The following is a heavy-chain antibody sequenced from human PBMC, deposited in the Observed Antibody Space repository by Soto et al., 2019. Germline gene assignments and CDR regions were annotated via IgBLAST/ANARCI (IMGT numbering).Heavy chain of an antibody. V-gene: IGHV3-48*02. D-gene: IGHD6-6*01. CDR2: ISSSSSTI. Sequence: EVQLVESGGDLVQPGGSLRLSCAASGFTFSSYSMNWVRQAPGKGLEWVSDISSSSSTIYYGDSVNGRFTISRDNAKNSLYLQMNSLRDEDTAVYYCARPEYSSSSYGMDVWGQGTTVTVSS. J-gene: IGHJ6*02. CDR1: GFTFSSYS. CDR3: ARPEYSSSSYGMDV.